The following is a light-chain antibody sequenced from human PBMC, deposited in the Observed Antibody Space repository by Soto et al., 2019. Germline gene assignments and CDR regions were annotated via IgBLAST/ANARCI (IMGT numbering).Light chain of an antibody. CDR3: SSYTSSSTLVV. V-gene: IGLV2-14*01. CDR1: SSDVGGYNY. Sequence: QSALTQPASVSGSPGQSITISCTGTSSDVGGYNYVSWYQQHPGKAPKLMIYDVSNRPSGVSNRCSGSKSGNTASLTISGLQAEDVADYYCSSYTSSSTLVVFGGGTKVTVL. J-gene: IGLJ2*01. CDR2: DVS.